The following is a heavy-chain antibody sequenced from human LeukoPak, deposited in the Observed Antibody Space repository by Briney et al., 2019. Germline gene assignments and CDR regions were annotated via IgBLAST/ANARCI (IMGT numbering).Heavy chain of an antibody. CDR2: INPNSGGT. V-gene: IGHV1-2*06. D-gene: IGHD5-18*01. Sequence: ASVKVSCKASGYTFTGYYMHWVRQAPGQGLGWMGRINPNSGGTNYAQKFQGRVTMTRDTSISTAYMELSRLRSDDTAVYYCARARGVQLWLKNWFDPWGQGTLVTVSS. CDR3: ARARGVQLWLKNWFDP. J-gene: IGHJ5*02. CDR1: GYTFTGYY.